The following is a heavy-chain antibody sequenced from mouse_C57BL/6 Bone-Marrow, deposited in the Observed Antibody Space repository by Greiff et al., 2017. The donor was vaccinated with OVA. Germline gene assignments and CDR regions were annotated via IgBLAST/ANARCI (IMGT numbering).Heavy chain of an antibody. CDR3: ARKNDGSRYWYFDV. CDR2: IWTGGGT. V-gene: IGHV2-9-1*01. J-gene: IGHJ1*01. Sequence: QVQLKGSGPGLVAPSQSLSITCTVSGFSLTSYAISWVRQPPGKGLEWLGVIWTGGGTNYNSALKYRPSISKDNPKRQVFLKMNSLQTDDTSRYYCARKNDGSRYWYFDVWGPGTTVTVSS. D-gene: IGHD1-1*01. CDR1: GFSLTSYA.